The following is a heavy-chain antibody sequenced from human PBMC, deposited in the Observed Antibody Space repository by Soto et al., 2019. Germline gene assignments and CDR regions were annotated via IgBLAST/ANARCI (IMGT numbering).Heavy chain of an antibody. D-gene: IGHD2-15*01. CDR2: IYYSGST. J-gene: IGHJ6*03. Sequence: PSETLSLTCTVSGGSISSYYWSWIRQPPGKGLEWIGYIYYSGSTNYNPSLKSRVTISVDTSKNQFSLKLSSVTAADTAVYYCARSEASVVVAATLRVRKTSKRTYYMDVWGKGTTVTVSS. CDR1: GGSISSYY. V-gene: IGHV4-59*08. CDR3: ARSEASVVVAATLRVRKTSKRTYYMDV.